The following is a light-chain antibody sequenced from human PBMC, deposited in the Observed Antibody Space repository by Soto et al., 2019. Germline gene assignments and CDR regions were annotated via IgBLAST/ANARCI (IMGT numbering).Light chain of an antibody. CDR1: QSIDNL. V-gene: IGKV1-5*01. CDR3: QQYHSYWT. J-gene: IGKJ1*01. CDR2: DAS. Sequence: PSSLSASVGDRVSITCRASQSIDNLLAWFQQKPGKAPKLLIYDASSLESGVPQRFSGSGSGTEFTLTIGSLQTDDFSTYYCQQYHSYWTFGQGTKVDIK.